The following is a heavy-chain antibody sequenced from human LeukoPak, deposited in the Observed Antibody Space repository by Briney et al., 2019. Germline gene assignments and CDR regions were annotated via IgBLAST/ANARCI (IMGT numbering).Heavy chain of an antibody. J-gene: IGHJ4*02. CDR2: ISAYNGNT. Sequence: ASVKVSCKVSGYTFTSYGISWVRQAAGQGLEWMGWISAYNGNTNYAQKLQGRVTMTTDTSTSTAYMELRSLRSDDTAVYYCARVLDYYDSKYYFDYWGQGTLVTVSS. CDR3: ARVLDYYDSKYYFDY. CDR1: GYTFTSYG. V-gene: IGHV1-18*01. D-gene: IGHD3-22*01.